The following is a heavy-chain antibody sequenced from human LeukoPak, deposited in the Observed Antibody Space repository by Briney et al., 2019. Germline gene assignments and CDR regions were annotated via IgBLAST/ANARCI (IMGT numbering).Heavy chain of an antibody. D-gene: IGHD3-9*01. V-gene: IGHV3-74*01. CDR2: INSDGSST. J-gene: IGHJ4*02. Sequence: GGSLRLSCAASGFTFSSYWMHWVRHAPGKGLVWVSRINSDGSSTNYADSVKGRFTISRDNAKNTLYLQMNSLRVEDTAVYYCARVLTGSNRQLDYWGQGTLVTVSS. CDR3: ARVLTGSNRQLDY. CDR1: GFTFSSYW.